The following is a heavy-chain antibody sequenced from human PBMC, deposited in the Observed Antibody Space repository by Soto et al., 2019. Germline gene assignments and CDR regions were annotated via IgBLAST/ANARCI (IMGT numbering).Heavy chain of an antibody. J-gene: IGHJ4*02. CDR1: GGSVSSGSYY. D-gene: IGHD2-2*01. Sequence: QVQLQESGPGLVKPSETLSLTCTVSGGSVSSGSYYWSWIRQPPGKGLEWIGYIYYSGRTNYNPSQQSRISRTLDTAKNRFSQKLCSVTAADTAVYYFARGLYAASILLDYWGQGTLVTVSS. CDR3: ARGLYAASILLDY. V-gene: IGHV4-61*03. CDR2: IYYSGRT.